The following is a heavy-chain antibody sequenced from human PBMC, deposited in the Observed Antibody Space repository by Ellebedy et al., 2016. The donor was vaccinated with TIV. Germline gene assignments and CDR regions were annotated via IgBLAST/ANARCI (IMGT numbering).Heavy chain of an antibody. Sequence: GGSLRLSXAASGFTFSPHPMHWVRQAPGKGLEWVAVISFDGSNKYYADSVKGRFAISRDNSKNMVYLQMNSLRAEDTAVYYCAKVGHIVVVTATDFASWGQGTLVTVSS. D-gene: IGHD2-21*02. CDR3: AKVGHIVVVTATDFAS. CDR2: ISFDGSNK. CDR1: GFTFSPHP. V-gene: IGHV3-30*09. J-gene: IGHJ4*02.